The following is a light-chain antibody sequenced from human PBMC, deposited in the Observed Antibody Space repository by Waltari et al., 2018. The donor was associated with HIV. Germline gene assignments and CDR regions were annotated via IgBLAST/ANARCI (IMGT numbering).Light chain of an antibody. V-gene: IGLV1-47*01. Sequence: QSFLTQPPSAFGTPGQTVTISCSGSSSNTETDNVYWYQQLPGMTPKLLIYKNFLRPSGVPGLFAASKSCTAASLTISVLRSADDADYCCVGWDSILSAYVFGAGTKVAVL. CDR1: SSNTETDN. CDR3: VGWDSILSAYV. CDR2: KNF. J-gene: IGLJ1*01.